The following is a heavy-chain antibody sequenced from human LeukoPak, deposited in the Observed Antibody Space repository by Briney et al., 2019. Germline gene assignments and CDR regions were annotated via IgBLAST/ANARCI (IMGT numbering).Heavy chain of an antibody. CDR3: ARVTTPFITGTTFYYSYGMDV. J-gene: IGHJ6*02. CDR2: ISYDGSNK. CDR1: GFTLSRYA. V-gene: IGHV3-30-3*01. D-gene: IGHD1-7*01. Sequence: GRSLRLSCAASGFTLSRYAIHWVRQAPGKGLEWVAVISYDGSNKYYADSVKGRFTISRDNSKNTLYLQMNSLRAEDTAVYYCARVTTPFITGTTFYYSYGMDVWGQGTTVTVSS.